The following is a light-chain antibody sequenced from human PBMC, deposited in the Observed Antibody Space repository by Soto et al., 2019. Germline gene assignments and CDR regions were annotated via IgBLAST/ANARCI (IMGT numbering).Light chain of an antibody. CDR2: AAS. CDR1: QSVGGD. CDR3: QQIHSIPIT. J-gene: IGKJ5*01. Sequence: DIQVTQSPVSLSAEVGDRVTITCRASQSVGGDLNWYQQKPGKPPNVLIYAASSLQSGVPSRFSGSGSGTHFTLTISSLQAEDFATYYCQQIHSIPITFGQGTRLEIK. V-gene: IGKV1-39*01.